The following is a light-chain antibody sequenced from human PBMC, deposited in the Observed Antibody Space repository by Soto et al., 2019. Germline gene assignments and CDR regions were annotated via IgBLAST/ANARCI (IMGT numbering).Light chain of an antibody. CDR3: QQSYNTPRT. Sequence: DIQITHSPSSLSASVRDRVTITCRASQSISRNLNWYQQKPGTAPKLLMFGASTLQSGVPSRFSGSGSGTDFTLTITSLQPEDFATYYCQQSYNTPRTFGQGTKVDIK. CDR2: GAS. J-gene: IGKJ1*01. CDR1: QSISRN. V-gene: IGKV1-39*01.